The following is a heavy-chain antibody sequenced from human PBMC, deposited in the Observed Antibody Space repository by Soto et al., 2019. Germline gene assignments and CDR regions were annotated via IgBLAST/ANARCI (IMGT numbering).Heavy chain of an antibody. D-gene: IGHD6-19*01. CDR2: ISGSGGST. V-gene: IGHV3-23*01. CDR1: GFTFSSYA. Sequence: PGGSLRLSCAASGFTFSSYAMIWVRQAPGKGLEWVSAISGSGGSTYYPDSLKGRFTISRDNSKNTLYLQMNSLRAEDTAVYYCAKAGGSGWVRVGPFDYWGQGALVTSPQ. J-gene: IGHJ4*02. CDR3: AKAGGSGWVRVGPFDY.